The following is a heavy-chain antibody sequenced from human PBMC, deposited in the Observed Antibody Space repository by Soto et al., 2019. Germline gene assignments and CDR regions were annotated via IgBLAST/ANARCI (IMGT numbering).Heavy chain of an antibody. CDR1: GGSISSSSYY. D-gene: IGHD3-10*01. CDR3: ARDGRGKGFQH. CDR2: ISSSGST. J-gene: IGHJ1*01. V-gene: IGHV4-61*09. Sequence: SETLSLTCTVSGGSISSSSYYWSWIRQSAGKELEWIGHISSSGSTNYSPSLKSRVTMSVDTSKNQFSLRLNSLTAADTAVYYCARDGRGKGFQHWGQGTLVTVSS.